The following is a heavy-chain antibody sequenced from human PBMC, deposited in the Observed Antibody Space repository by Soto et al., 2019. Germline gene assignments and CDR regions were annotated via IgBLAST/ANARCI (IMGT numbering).Heavy chain of an antibody. CDR3: EKDIHIWSGYLFSENN. CDR2: VSGSGASV. Sequence: GGSLRLSCEGSGFIFSSHAMSWVRQAPGKGLEWVSSVSGSGASVHLPDSLEGRFSSSRDNSKNTVYLEMNSLRVDETAVYYCEKDIHIWSGYLFSENNWGQGALVTVSS. CDR1: GFIFSSHA. V-gene: IGHV3-23*01. D-gene: IGHD3-3*01. J-gene: IGHJ4*02.